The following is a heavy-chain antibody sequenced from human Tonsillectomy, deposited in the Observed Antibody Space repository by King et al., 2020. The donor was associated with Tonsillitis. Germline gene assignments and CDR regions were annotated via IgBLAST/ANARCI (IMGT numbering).Heavy chain of an antibody. CDR3: ARQGTMGRGASDAFDI. Sequence: QLQESGPGLVKPSETLSLTCTVSSGSISSSSYYWGWIRQPPGKGLEWIGNIYYSGSIYYNPSLKSRVTISVDTSKNQFSLKLSSVTAADTAVYYCARQGTMGRGASDAFDIWGQGTMVTVSS. J-gene: IGHJ3*02. V-gene: IGHV4-39*01. CDR2: IYYSGSI. D-gene: IGHD3-10*01. CDR1: SGSISSSSYY.